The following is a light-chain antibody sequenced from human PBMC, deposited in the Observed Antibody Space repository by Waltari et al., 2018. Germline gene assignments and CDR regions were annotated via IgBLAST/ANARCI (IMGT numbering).Light chain of an antibody. Sequence: EIVLTQSPGILSLSPGEGATLSCRSSQSVGRSLAWYQQKPGQAPRLVLSGASNRATGIPDRFSGSGSGTDFSLTISRLEPEDFAVYYCQHYVRLPVTFGRGTRVEIK. CDR2: GAS. J-gene: IGKJ4*02. V-gene: IGKV3-20*01. CDR3: QHYVRLPVT. CDR1: QSVGRS.